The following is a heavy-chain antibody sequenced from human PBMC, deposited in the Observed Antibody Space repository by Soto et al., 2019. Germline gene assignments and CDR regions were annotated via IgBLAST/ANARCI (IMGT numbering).Heavy chain of an antibody. Sequence: EVLLVESGGGLVKPGESLRLSCAASGFTFTTYTMNWVRQAPGKGLEWVSVISSRSGSYKYYADSVKDRITIPRDNAKNSLYLQMNSLSADDAATYDCSRKGVSNLDYWGQGTLVTVSS. J-gene: IGHJ4*02. CDR1: GFTFTTYT. D-gene: IGHD2-8*01. CDR2: ISSRSGSYK. CDR3: SRKGVSNLDY. V-gene: IGHV3-21*04.